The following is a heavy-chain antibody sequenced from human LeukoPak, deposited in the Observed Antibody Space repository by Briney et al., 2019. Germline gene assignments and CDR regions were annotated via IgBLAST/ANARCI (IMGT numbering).Heavy chain of an antibody. CDR2: IYYSGST. V-gene: IGHV4-59*01. J-gene: IGHJ5*02. CDR3: ARARYNWFDP. CDR1: GDSISSYY. Sequence: PSETLSLTCTVSGDSISSYYWSWIRQPPGKGLEWIGYIYYSGSTNYNPSLKSRVTISVDTSKNQFSLDLSSVTAADTAVYYCARARYNWFDPWGQGTLVTVSS.